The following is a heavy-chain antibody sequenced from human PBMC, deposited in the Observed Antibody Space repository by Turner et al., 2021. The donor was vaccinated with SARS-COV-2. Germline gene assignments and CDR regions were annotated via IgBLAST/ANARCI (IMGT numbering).Heavy chain of an antibody. V-gene: IGHV2-70*15. CDR2: NDWDDAK. J-gene: IGHJ3*02. D-gene: IGHD1-26*01. Sequence: QVTLRASGPALVKPTQTLKLTCTFSGFSLSTSGMCVSWIRQPSGKALGWFARNDWDDAKYYSTTLETRLTISKDTSKNQVVLTMTNMDPVDTATYYCARTWELKVAFDIWGQGTMVTISS. CDR3: ARTWELKVAFDI. CDR1: GFSLSTSGMC.